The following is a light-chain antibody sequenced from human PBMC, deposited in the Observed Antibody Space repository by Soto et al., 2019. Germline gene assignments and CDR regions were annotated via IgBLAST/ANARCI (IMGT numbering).Light chain of an antibody. CDR2: AAS. V-gene: IGKV1-9*01. J-gene: IGKJ4*01. CDR1: QDISDY. Sequence: IQLTHSPSFLSASVGDIVTITCRASQDISDYLAWYQQRPGKAPKLLIYAASTLQSGVPSRFSGSGSGTEFTLTISSLQPEDFATYSCQQLNSYPLTFGGGTKVDIK. CDR3: QQLNSYPLT.